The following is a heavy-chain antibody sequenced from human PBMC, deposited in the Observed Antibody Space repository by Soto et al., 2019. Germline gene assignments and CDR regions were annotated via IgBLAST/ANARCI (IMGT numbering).Heavy chain of an antibody. D-gene: IGHD5-18*01. J-gene: IGHJ4*02. CDR1: GFSLSTSGMC. Sequence: SGPTLVNPTQTLTLTCTFSGFSLSTSGMCVSWIRQPPGKALEWLALIDWDDDKYYSTSLKTRLTISKDTSKNQVVLTMTNMDPVDTATYYCARMQHTAMAHHFDYWGQGTLVTVSS. CDR2: IDWDDDK. V-gene: IGHV2-70*01. CDR3: ARMQHTAMAHHFDY.